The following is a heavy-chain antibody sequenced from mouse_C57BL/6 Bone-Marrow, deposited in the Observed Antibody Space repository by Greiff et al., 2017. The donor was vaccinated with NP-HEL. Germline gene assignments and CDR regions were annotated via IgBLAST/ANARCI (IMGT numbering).Heavy chain of an antibody. Sequence: VQLQQSGAELVRPGTSVKVSCKASGYAFTNYLIEWVKQRPGQGLEWIGVINPGSGGTNYNEKFKGKATLTADTSSSTAYMQLSSLTSEDSAVYVCARHFYDGYYSYWYFDVWGTGTTVTVAS. CDR2: INPGSGGT. V-gene: IGHV1-54*01. J-gene: IGHJ1*03. CDR3: ARHFYDGYYSYWYFDV. CDR1: GYAFTNYL. D-gene: IGHD2-3*01.